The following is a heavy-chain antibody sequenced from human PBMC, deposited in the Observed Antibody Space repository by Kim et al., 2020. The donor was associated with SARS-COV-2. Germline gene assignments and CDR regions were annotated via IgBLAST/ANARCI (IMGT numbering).Heavy chain of an antibody. J-gene: IGHJ2*01. V-gene: IGHV3-30*18. CDR1: GFTFSSYG. CDR3: AKSKGASLDL. CDR2: ISYDGSNK. Sequence: GGSLRLSCAASGFTFSSYGMHWVRQAPGKGLEWVAVISYDGSNKYYADSVKGRFTISRDNSKNTLYLQMNSLRAEDTAVYYCAKSKGASLDLWGRGTLVTVSS.